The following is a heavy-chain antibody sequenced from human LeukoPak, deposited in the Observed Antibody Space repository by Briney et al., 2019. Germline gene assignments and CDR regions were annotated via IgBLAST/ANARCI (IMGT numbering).Heavy chain of an antibody. J-gene: IGHJ4*02. Sequence: GGSLRLPCAASGFTFSSYNMNWVRQAPGKWLEWVSSISSSSSYIYYADSVKGRFTISRDNAKNSLYLQMNSLRAEDTAVYYCAGSWGYYFDYWGQGTLVTVSS. D-gene: IGHD7-27*01. CDR1: GFTFSSYN. CDR2: ISSSSSYI. V-gene: IGHV3-21*01. CDR3: AGSWGYYFDY.